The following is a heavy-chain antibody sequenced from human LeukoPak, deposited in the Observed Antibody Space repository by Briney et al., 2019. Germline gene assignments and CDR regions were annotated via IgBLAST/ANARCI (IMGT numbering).Heavy chain of an antibody. CDR2: IFGSGGSA. CDR1: GFTFNNYA. CDR3: TKTTTGYSSGQYPGWPADH. V-gene: IGHV3-23*01. Sequence: GGSLRLSCTASGFTFNNYAMYWVRQAPRKGLEWVAGIFGSGGSAHYADSVKGRFTISRDNSKNTGYLQMDSLRGEDTAVYYCTKTTTGYSSGQYPGWPADHWGQGALVTVSS. D-gene: IGHD3-22*01. J-gene: IGHJ4*02.